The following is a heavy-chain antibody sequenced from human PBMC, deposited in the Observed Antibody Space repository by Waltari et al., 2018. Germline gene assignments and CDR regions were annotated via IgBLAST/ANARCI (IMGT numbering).Heavy chain of an antibody. Sequence: QVQLQESGPGLVKPSETLSLTCTVSGGSISSYYWSWIRQPPGKGLEWIGYIYYSGSTNYNPSLKSRVTISVDTSKNQFSLKLSSVTAADTAVYYCARDRLAGSLHWFDPWGQGTLVTVSS. J-gene: IGHJ5*02. CDR1: GGSISSYY. CDR2: IYYSGST. V-gene: IGHV4-59*01. CDR3: ARDRLAGSLHWFDP. D-gene: IGHD6-19*01.